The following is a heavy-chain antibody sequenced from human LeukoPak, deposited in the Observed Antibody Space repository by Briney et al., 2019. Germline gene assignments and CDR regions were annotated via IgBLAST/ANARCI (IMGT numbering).Heavy chain of an antibody. CDR3: ARSHSGGFGELLDFDY. Sequence: SETLSLTCTVSGGSISSYYWSWIRRPPGKGLEWIGYIYYSGSTNYNPSLKSRVTISVDTSKNQFSLKLSSVTAADTAVYYCARSHSGGFGELLDFDYWGQGTLVTVSS. J-gene: IGHJ4*02. D-gene: IGHD3-10*01. V-gene: IGHV4-59*01. CDR2: IYYSGST. CDR1: GGSISSYY.